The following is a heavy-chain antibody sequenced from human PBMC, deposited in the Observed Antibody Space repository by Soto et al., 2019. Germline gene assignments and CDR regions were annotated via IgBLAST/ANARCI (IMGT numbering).Heavy chain of an antibody. J-gene: IGHJ3*02. V-gene: IGHV1-3*01. CDR3: ARDIFCGRDSCYSFTFDI. D-gene: IGHD2-15*01. CDR1: GYTFPSYA. CDR2: INAGNGNT. Sequence: ASVQVSCKASGYTFPSYAMHWVRQAPGQRLEWMAWINAGNGNTKYSQKFQGRVAITRDTSASTAYMELSSLRSEDTAVYYCARDIFCGRDSCYSFTFDIWGQGTMVTVSS.